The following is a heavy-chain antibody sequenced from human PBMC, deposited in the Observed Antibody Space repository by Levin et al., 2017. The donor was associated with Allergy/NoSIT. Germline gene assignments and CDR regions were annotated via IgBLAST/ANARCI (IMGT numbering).Heavy chain of an antibody. D-gene: IGHD4/OR15-4a*01. V-gene: IGHV3-21*01. CDR3: ARVSLTTRYYFYGMDV. J-gene: IGHJ6*02. CDR1: EFTYSSYS. CDR2: ISTSSSFI. Sequence: GGSLRLSCAASEFTYSSYSMNWVRQAPGKGLEWVSSISTSSSFIFYADSVKGRFTISRDNAKNSLYLQMNSLRAEDTAVYYCARVSLTTRYYFYGMDVWGQGTTVTVSS.